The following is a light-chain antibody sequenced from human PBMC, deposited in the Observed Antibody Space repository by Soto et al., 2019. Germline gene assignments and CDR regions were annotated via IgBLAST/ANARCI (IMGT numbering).Light chain of an antibody. CDR3: SSYTRDTALV. J-gene: IGLJ1*01. CDR1: SSTVGGFNV. CDR2: EGI. Sequence: QSVLTQPASVSGSPGRSITISCTGTSSTVGGFNVVSWSQQHPGKAPKVIIYEGIKRPSGVSNRFSGSNSGSTASLTISGLQAEDEADYHCSSYTRDTALVFGTGTKVTVL. V-gene: IGLV2-14*02.